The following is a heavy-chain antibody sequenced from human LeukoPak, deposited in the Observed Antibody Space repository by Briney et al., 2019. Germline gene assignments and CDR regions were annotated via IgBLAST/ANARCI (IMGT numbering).Heavy chain of an antibody. CDR1: GFTFNSYG. CDR2: IGDDGINK. J-gene: IGHJ4*02. CDR3: ARDVRIYYYDSSPDY. Sequence: GGSLRLSCAASGFTFNSYGMHWVRQAPGKGLEWVAYIGDDGINKYYADSVKGRFTISRDSSKNTLYLQMNSLRAEDTAVYYCARDVRIYYYDSSPDYWGQGALVTVSS. V-gene: IGHV3-30*02. D-gene: IGHD3-22*01.